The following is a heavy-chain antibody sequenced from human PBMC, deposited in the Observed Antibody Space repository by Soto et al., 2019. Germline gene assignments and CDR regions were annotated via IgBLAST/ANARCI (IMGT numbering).Heavy chain of an antibody. CDR3: ARVRGSYEPKRNYYYVMEV. V-gene: IGHV1-69*13. D-gene: IGHD1-26*01. Sequence: SVKVSCKASGGTFSSYAIGWVRQAPGQGLEWMGGMIPIFGTANYAQNFQGRVTITADESTSTAYMELSSLRSEDTAVYYCARVRGSYEPKRNYYYVMEVWGQGTTVTVSS. J-gene: IGHJ6*02. CDR2: MIPIFGTA. CDR1: GGTFSSYA.